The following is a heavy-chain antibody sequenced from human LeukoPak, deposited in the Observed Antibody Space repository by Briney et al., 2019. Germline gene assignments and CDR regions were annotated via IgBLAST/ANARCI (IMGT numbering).Heavy chain of an antibody. CDR2: ISGSGGST. CDR1: GFTFSSYA. J-gene: IGHJ6*02. V-gene: IGHV3-23*01. D-gene: IGHD1-26*01. CDR3: AKDPSGSYYYYYGMDV. Sequence: GGPLRLSCAASGFTFSSYAMSWVRQAPGKGLEWVSAISGSGGSTYYADSVKGRFTISRDNSKNTLYLQMNSLRAEDTAVYYCAKDPSGSYYYYYGMDVWGQGTTVTVSS.